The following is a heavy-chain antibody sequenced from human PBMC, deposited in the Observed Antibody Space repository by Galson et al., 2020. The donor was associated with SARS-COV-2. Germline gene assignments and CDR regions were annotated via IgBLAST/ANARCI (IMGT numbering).Heavy chain of an antibody. CDR3: AKSVIGTLRGFDY. J-gene: IGHJ4*02. D-gene: IGHD1-7*01. CDR2: ISGGGGST. V-gene: IGHV3-23*01. Sequence: GGSLRLSYAASAFTFSSYAMTWVRQAPGKGLEWVSAISGGGGSTYYVDSVKGRFTISRDNSKNTLYLQMNSLRAEDTAVYYCAKSVIGTLRGFDYWGQGTLVTVSS. CDR1: AFTFSSYA.